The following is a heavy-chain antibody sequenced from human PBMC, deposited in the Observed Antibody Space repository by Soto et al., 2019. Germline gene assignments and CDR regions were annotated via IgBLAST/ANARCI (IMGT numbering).Heavy chain of an antibody. V-gene: IGHV3-21*01. Sequence: LRLSCAASGFTFSSYSMNWVRQAPGKGLEWVSSISSSSSYIYYADSVKGRFTISRDNAKNSLYLQMNSLRAEDTAVYYCARAKNLDSSGYYYVPECFQHWGQGTLVTVSS. D-gene: IGHD3-22*01. CDR1: GFTFSSYS. CDR2: ISSSSSYI. J-gene: IGHJ1*01. CDR3: ARAKNLDSSGYYYVPECFQH.